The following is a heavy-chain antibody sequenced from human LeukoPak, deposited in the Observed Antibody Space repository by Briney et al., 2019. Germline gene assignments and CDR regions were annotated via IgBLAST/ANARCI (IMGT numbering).Heavy chain of an antibody. Sequence: ASVKVSCKASGYTFTSYYMHWVRQAPGQGLEWMGIINPSGGSTSYAQKFQGRVTMTRDTSTSTVYMELSSLRSEDTAVYCCARDFNEPNDAFDIWGQGTMVTVSS. V-gene: IGHV1-46*01. CDR2: INPSGGST. J-gene: IGHJ3*02. CDR1: GYTFTSYY. CDR3: ARDFNEPNDAFDI. D-gene: IGHD1-1*01.